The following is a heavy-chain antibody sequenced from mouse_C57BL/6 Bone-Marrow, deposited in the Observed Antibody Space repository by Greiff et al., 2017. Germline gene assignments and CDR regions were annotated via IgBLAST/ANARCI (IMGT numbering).Heavy chain of an antibody. CDR1: GYTFTSYG. D-gene: IGHD1-1*01. J-gene: IGHJ1*03. Sequence: QVHVKQSGAELARPGASVKLSCKASGYTFTSYGISWVKQRTGQGLEWIGEIYPRSGNTYYNEKFKGKATLTADKSSSTAYMELRSLTSEDSAVYFCARRDGSSFYWYFDVWGTGTTVTVSS. V-gene: IGHV1-81*01. CDR3: ARRDGSSFYWYFDV. CDR2: IYPRSGNT.